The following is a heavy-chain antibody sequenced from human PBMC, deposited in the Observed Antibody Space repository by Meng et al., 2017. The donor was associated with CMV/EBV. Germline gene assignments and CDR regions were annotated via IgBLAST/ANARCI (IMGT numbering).Heavy chain of an antibody. V-gene: IGHV3-66*02. J-gene: IGHJ6*02. CDR3: ARAEGEYQLQPYYYGMDV. D-gene: IGHD2-2*01. Sequence: GGSLRLSCAASGFTVSSNYMSWVRQAAGKGLEWVSVIYSGGSTYYADSVKGRFTISRDNSKNTLYLQMNSLRAEDTAVYYCARAEGEYQLQPYYYGMDVWGQGTTVTVSS. CDR2: IYSGGST. CDR1: GFTVSSNY.